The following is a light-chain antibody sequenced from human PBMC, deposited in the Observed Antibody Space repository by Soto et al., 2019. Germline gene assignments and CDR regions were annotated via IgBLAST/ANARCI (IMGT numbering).Light chain of an antibody. CDR1: QSVSSSY. Sequence: EIVLTQSPGTLSLSPGERATLSCRASQSVSSSYLAWYQQKPGQAPRLLIYGASSRATGIPDRFSGSGSGTDFTLTISRLEPEDFAVYYCQQYGSPSYTFGQGTKVDIK. CDR3: QQYGSPSYT. V-gene: IGKV3-20*01. CDR2: GAS. J-gene: IGKJ2*01.